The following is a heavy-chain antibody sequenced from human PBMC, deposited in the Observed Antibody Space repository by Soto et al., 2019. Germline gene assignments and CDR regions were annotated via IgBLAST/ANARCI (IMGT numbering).Heavy chain of an antibody. Sequence: GGSLRLTCAASGFTFSNAWMSWVRQAPGKGLEWVGRIKSKTDGGTTDYAAPVKGRFTISRDDSKNTLYLQMNSLKTEDTAVYYCTTDTSLSCDPPSDYWGQGTLVTVSS. D-gene: IGHD2-21*02. V-gene: IGHV3-15*01. CDR2: IKSKTDGGTT. J-gene: IGHJ4*02. CDR3: TTDTSLSCDPPSDY. CDR1: GFTFSNAW.